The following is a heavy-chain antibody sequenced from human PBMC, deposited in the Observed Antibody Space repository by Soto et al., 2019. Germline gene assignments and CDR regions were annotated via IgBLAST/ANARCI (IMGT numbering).Heavy chain of an antibody. CDR1: VFTFGDYT. V-gene: IGHV3-49*03. CDR3: TRDSRAYCSGGSCYYFEH. J-gene: IGHJ4*02. Sequence: SLRLSCTSSVFTFGDYTMSWFRQSPGKGLEWVGFIRSKTYGGTTEYAASVKGRFTISRDDSTSIAYLQMNSLKTEDTAVYYCTRDSRAYCSGGSCYYFEHWGQGTLVTVSS. D-gene: IGHD2-15*01. CDR2: IRSKTYGGTT.